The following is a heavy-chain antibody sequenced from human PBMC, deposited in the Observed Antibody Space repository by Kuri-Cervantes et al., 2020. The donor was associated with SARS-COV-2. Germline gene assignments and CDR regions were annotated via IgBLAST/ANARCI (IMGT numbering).Heavy chain of an antibody. V-gene: IGHV3-30-3*01. CDR1: GFTFSSYA. Sequence: GGSLRLSCAVSGFTFSSYAMHWVRQAPGKGLEWVAVISYDGSNKYYADSVKGRFTISRDNSKNTLYLQMNSLRAEDTAVYYCARDQGLAYYDFWSGYSNDAFDIWGQGTMVTVSS. CDR3: ARDQGLAYYDFWSGYSNDAFDI. J-gene: IGHJ3*02. D-gene: IGHD3-3*01. CDR2: ISYDGSNK.